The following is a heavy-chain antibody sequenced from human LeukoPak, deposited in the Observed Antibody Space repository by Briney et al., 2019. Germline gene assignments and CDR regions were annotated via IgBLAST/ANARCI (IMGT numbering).Heavy chain of an antibody. D-gene: IGHD3-10*01. CDR3: AGGVRGVFDI. Sequence: PGGSLRLSCAASGFTFDDYAMHWVRQAPGKGLEWVSLISWDGGSTYYADSVKVRFTISRDNSKNSLYPQMNSLRAEDTALYYCAGGVRGVFDIWGQGTMVTVSS. CDR1: GFTFDDYA. CDR2: ISWDGGST. V-gene: IGHV3-43D*03. J-gene: IGHJ3*02.